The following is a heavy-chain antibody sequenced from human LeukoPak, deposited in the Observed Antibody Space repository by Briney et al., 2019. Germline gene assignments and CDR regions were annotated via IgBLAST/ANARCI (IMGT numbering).Heavy chain of an antibody. J-gene: IGHJ5*02. CDR1: GYTFTSYA. CDR3: ASALTTVTTGFDP. Sequence: ASVKVFCKASGYTFTSYAMHWVRQAPGQRLEWMGWINAGNGNTKYSQKFQGRVTITRDTSASTAYMELSSLRSEDTAVYYCASALTTVTTGFDPWGQGTLVTVSS. V-gene: IGHV1-3*01. D-gene: IGHD4-17*01. CDR2: INAGNGNT.